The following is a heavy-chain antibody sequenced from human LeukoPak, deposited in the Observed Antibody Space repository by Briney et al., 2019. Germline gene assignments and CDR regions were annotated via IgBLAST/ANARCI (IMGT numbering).Heavy chain of an antibody. D-gene: IGHD1-26*01. CDR2: INPNSGGT. CDR1: GYTFTGYY. J-gene: IGHJ5*02. Sequence: ASVKVSCKASGYTFTGYYMHWVRQAPGQGLEWMGWINPNSGGTNYAQKFQGRVTMTRDTSISTAYMELSRLRSDDTAVYYCARSSGSLPYYWFDPWGQGTLVTVSS. CDR3: ARSSGSLPYYWFDP. V-gene: IGHV1-2*02.